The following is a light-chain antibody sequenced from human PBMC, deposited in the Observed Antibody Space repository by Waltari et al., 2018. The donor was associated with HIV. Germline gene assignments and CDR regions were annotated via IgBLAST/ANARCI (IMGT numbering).Light chain of an antibody. V-gene: IGKV3-15*01. J-gene: IGKJ4*01. CDR3: QQYNSWPLT. CDR2: GAS. CDR1: QSVSNS. Sequence: EIVMTQSPATLSVSPGGRATLSCRASQSVSNSLVWYQQRPGQAPRLLIYGASTRATGIPGRFSGSGSGTEFTLTINSLQSEDFAVYYCQQYNSWPLTFGGGTKVEI.